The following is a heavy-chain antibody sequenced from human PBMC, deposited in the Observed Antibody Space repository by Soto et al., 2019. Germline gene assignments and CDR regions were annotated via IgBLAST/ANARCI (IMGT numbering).Heavy chain of an antibody. V-gene: IGHV4-59*08. CDR2: IYEVGST. CDR3: VRQGIGPLHGLVDV. J-gene: IGHJ6*02. CDR1: SDPTSTHN. D-gene: IGHD3-10*01. Sequence: QVQLQESGPGMVKPSETLSLTCTVSSDPTSTHNWGWIRQTPGKGLEWIGYIYEVGSTSYNPSLHSRVTRSLDRSTKPLSLKLRSATAADTAMYHCVRQGIGPLHGLVDVWGRGTTVTVSS.